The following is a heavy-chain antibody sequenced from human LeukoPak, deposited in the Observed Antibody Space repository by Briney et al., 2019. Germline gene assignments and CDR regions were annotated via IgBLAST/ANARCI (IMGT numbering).Heavy chain of an antibody. J-gene: IGHJ5*02. CDR3: ARLAVAGTRWFDP. V-gene: IGHV1-2*02. D-gene: IGHD6-19*01. Sequence: ASVKVSCKTSGYTFTGYYMHWVRQAPGQGLEWMGWINPNSGGTNYAQKFQGRVTMTRDTSISTAYMELSRLRCDGTAVYYCARLAVAGTRWFDPWGQGTLVTVSS. CDR2: INPNSGGT. CDR1: GYTFTGYY.